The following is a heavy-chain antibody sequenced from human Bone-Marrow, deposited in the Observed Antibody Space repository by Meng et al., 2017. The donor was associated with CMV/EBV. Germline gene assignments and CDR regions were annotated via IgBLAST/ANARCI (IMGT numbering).Heavy chain of an antibody. V-gene: IGHV3-23*03. CDR1: GFTVSSDS. D-gene: IGHD2-8*01. CDR2: IYSGGSST. J-gene: IGHJ6*02. Sequence: GESLKISCVASGFTVSSDSMSWVRQAPGKGLEWVSVIYSGGSSTYYADSVKGRFTISRDNSKNTLYLQMNSLRAEDTAVYYCAKGSPVSSMDVWGQGTTVTVSS. CDR3: AKGSPVSSMDV.